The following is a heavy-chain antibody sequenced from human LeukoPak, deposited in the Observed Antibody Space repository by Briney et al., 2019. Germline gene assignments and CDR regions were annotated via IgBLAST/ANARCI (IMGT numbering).Heavy chain of an antibody. V-gene: IGHV4-59*01. Sequence: SETLSLTCTISGGSFSIYFWSWIRQPPGKGLEWIGYISYSGSTNYNASLKSRVTISLDTSKNQFSLKLSSVTDADTALYYCATGVGRYSSNFDLSSQGTLVAV. CDR1: GGSFSIYF. CDR2: ISYSGST. CDR3: ATGVGRYSSNFDL. D-gene: IGHD6-19*01. J-gene: IGHJ4*02.